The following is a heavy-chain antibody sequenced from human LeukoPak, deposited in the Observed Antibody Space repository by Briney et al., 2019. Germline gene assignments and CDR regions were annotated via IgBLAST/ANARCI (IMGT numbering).Heavy chain of an antibody. D-gene: IGHD2-2*01. CDR1: GGSFSDYY. V-gene: IGHV4-34*01. CDR2: INHSGST. CDR3: ARSVVVVPAARRYYYYGMDV. Sequence: SETLSLTCAVYGGSFSDYYWSWIRQPPGKGLEWIGEINHSGSTNYNPSLKSRVTISVDTSKNRFSLKLSSVTAADTAVYYCARSVVVVPAARRYYYYGMDVWGQGTTVTVSS. J-gene: IGHJ6*02.